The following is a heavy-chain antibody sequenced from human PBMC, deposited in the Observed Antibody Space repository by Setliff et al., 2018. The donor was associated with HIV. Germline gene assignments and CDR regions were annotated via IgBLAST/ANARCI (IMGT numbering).Heavy chain of an antibody. CDR3: ARHEIGGDGYYYYYMDV. CDR2: IYYSGIT. Sequence: SETLSLTCTVSGGSITSNIYYWGWIRQPPGKGLEWIGCIYYSGITYYNPSLKSRVTISVDTSKSQFSLELSSVTAADTAIYYCARHEIGGDGYYYYYMDVWGKGSTVTVSS. J-gene: IGHJ6*03. CDR1: GGSITSNIYY. D-gene: IGHD2-21*01. V-gene: IGHV4-39*01.